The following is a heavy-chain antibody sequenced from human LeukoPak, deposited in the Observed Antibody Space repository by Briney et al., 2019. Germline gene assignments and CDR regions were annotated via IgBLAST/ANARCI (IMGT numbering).Heavy chain of an antibody. J-gene: IGHJ4*02. CDR1: GGSISSSSYY. CDR2: IYYSGST. Sequence: PSETLSLTCTVSGGSISSSSYYWGWIRQPPGKGLEWIGSIYYSGSTYYNPPLKSRVTISVDTSKNQFSLKLSSVTAADPAVYFCAXXXXXXXXXXXXDYWGQGTLVTVS. CDR3: AXXXXXXXXXXXXDY. V-gene: IGHV4-39*01.